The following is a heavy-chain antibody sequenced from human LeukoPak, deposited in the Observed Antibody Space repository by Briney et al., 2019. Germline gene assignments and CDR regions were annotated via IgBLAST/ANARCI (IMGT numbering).Heavy chain of an antibody. Sequence: GGALRLSCAASGITVSTFWMHWVRQAPGEGLVWVSRINTDGSVTNYADSVEGRFTIPRDNAKNMLYLQMNDLRAEDTAVYYCVTDRYSDSAFGDWGQGTLVPVSS. V-gene: IGHV3-74*01. CDR2: INTDGSVT. CDR1: GITVSTFW. D-gene: IGHD1-26*01. J-gene: IGHJ4*02. CDR3: VTDRYSDSAFGD.